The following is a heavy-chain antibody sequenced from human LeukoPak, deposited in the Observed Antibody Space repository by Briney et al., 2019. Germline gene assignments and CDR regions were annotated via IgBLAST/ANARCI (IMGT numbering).Heavy chain of an antibody. V-gene: IGHV4-4*02. CDR2: IYHSGST. J-gene: IGHJ3*02. CDR1: GGSISSSNW. Sequence: SETLSLTCAVSGGSISSSNWWSWVRQPPGKGLEWIGEIYHSGSTNYNPSLKSRVTISVDKSKNQFSLKLSSVTAADTAVYYCARHEGSSGRVRDAFDIWGQGTMVTVSS. CDR3: ARHEGSSGRVRDAFDI. D-gene: IGHD6-19*01.